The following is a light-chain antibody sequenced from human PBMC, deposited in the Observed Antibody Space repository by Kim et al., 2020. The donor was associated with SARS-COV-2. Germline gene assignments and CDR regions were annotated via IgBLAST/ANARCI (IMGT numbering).Light chain of an antibody. V-gene: IGKV3-20*01. CDR3: QQHVRSYT. J-gene: IGKJ2*01. Sequence: EIVLTQSPGTLSLSPGERATLSCRANEIFSSSYLAWYQQKPGQAPRLLIDGASIRATGTPDRFSGSWSGTDFTLTITRLEPEDAAVYYCQQHVRSYTFGQGTKLEIK. CDR1: EIFSSSY. CDR2: GAS.